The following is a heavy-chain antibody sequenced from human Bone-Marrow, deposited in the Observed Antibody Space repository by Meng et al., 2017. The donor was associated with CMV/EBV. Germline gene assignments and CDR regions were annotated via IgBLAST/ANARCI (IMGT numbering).Heavy chain of an antibody. CDR2: INQDGSQK. J-gene: IGHJ6*02. D-gene: IGHD6-13*01. V-gene: IGHV3-7*04. CDR1: GFTFSSHW. Sequence: ETLSLTCAASGFTFSSHWMTWVRQAPGKGLEWVANINQDGSQKNYVDSVKGRFTISRDNAKNSLFLQMNSLRAEDTAVYYCARVAAAGRGMDVWGPGTTVTGSS. CDR3: ARVAAAGRGMDV.